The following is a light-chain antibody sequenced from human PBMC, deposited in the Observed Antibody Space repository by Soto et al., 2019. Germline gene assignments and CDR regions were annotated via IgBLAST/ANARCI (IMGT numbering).Light chain of an antibody. CDR1: QSIDTY. CDR2: AAS. J-gene: IGKJ1*01. V-gene: IGKV1-39*01. CDR3: QQSFTSLWT. Sequence: DIQLTQSPSSLSASVGDRVTITCRASQSIDTYLHWYQQKPGKPPKLLIYAASSLQSGVPSRFDGFGSGTDFTLTITSLQPEDFATYYCQQSFTSLWTFGHGTTVDLK.